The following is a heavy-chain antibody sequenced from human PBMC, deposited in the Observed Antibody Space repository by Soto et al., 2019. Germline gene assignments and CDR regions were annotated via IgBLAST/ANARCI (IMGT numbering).Heavy chain of an antibody. CDR1: GFTFSSYD. J-gene: IGHJ4*02. V-gene: IGHV3-13*01. Sequence: VQLVESGGGLVQPGGSLRLSCAASGFTFSSYDMHWVRQATGKGLEWVSAIGTAGDTYYPGSVKGRFTISRENAKNSLYLQMNSLRAGDTAVYYCARGRDSIAVAGPTYLYYFDYWGQGTLVTVSS. D-gene: IGHD6-19*01. CDR2: IGTAGDT. CDR3: ARGRDSIAVAGPTYLYYFDY.